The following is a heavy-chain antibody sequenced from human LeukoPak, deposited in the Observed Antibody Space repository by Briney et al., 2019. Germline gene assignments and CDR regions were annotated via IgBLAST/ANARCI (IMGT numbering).Heavy chain of an antibody. J-gene: IGHJ5*02. CDR2: IYTGGST. CDR3: VREHSKVFDP. Sequence: GSLRLSCAASGFTVSSNYMSWVRQAPGKGLEWVSVIYTGGSTFYADSVKGRFTISRDNSKNTLYLQMNSLRAEDTAVYYCVREHSKVFDPWGQGTLVTVSS. CDR1: GFTVSSNY. V-gene: IGHV3-53*01.